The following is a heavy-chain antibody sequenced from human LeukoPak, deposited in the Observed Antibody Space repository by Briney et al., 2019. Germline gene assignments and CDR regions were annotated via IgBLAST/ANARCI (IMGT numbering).Heavy chain of an antibody. Sequence: ASVKVSCKASGYTFTSYDINWVRQATGQGLEWMGWMNPNSGNTGYAQKFQGRVTMTRNNSISTAYMELSSLRSEDTAVYYCARAPTGYSYGPYYYYYYGMDVWGQGTTVTVSS. V-gene: IGHV1-8*01. CDR1: GYTFTSYD. CDR2: MNPNSGNT. CDR3: ARAPTGYSYGPYYYYYYGMDV. J-gene: IGHJ6*02. D-gene: IGHD5-18*01.